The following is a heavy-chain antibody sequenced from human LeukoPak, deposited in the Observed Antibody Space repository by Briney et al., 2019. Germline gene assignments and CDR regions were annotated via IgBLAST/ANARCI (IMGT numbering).Heavy chain of an antibody. D-gene: IGHD3-3*01. Sequence: SETLSLTCAVYGGSFSGYYWSWIRQPPGKGLEWIGEINHSGSTNYNPSLKSRVTISVDTSKSQFSLKLSSVTAADTAVYYCARDRAHYDFWSGSTSYYYYGMDVWGQGTTVTVFS. CDR1: GGSFSGYY. CDR2: INHSGST. V-gene: IGHV4-34*01. CDR3: ARDRAHYDFWSGSTSYYYYGMDV. J-gene: IGHJ6*02.